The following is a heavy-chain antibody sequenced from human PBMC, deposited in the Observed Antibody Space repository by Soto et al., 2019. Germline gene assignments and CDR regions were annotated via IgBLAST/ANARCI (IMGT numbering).Heavy chain of an antibody. J-gene: IGHJ3*02. CDR1: GLTFSGSA. CDR3: FRYCSGGSCPDAFDI. Sequence: GGSLRLSCVASGLTFSGSAMHWVRQASGKGLEWVGRIRSKANSDATAYGASVKGRFTISRDDSRNTEYLQMNSLKTEDTVVYYCFRYCSGGSCPDAFDIWGQGTMVTVSS. CDR2: IRSKANSDAT. D-gene: IGHD2-15*01. V-gene: IGHV3-73*01.